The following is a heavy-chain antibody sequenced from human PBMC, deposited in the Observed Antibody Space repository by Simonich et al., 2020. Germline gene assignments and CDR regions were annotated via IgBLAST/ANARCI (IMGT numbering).Heavy chain of an antibody. CDR2: IKQGGSEK. V-gene: IGHV3-7*01. CDR3: AREYSSSSDPYWYFDL. D-gene: IGHD6-6*01. J-gene: IGHJ2*01. Sequence: EVQLVESGGGLVQPGGSLRLSCAASGFTFSSYWMSWVRQAPGKGLEWVANIKQGGSEKNYVDSVKGRFTISRDNAKNSLYLQMTSLRAEDTAVYYCAREYSSSSDPYWYFDLWGRGTLVTVSS. CDR1: GFTFSSYW.